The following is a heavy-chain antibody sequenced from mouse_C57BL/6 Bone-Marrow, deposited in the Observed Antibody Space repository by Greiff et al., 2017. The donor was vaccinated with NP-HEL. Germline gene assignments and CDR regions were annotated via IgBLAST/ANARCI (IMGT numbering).Heavy chain of an antibody. J-gene: IGHJ4*01. V-gene: IGHV1-55*01. CDR1: GYTFTSYW. Sequence: QVQLQQPGAELVKPGASVKMSCKASGYTFTSYWITWVKQRPGQGLEWIGDIYPGSGSTNYNEKFTSKATLTVDTSSSTAYMQLSSLTSEDSAVYYCARGEYYGSSFYAMDYWGQGTSVTVSS. CDR3: ARGEYYGSSFYAMDY. D-gene: IGHD1-1*01. CDR2: IYPGSGST.